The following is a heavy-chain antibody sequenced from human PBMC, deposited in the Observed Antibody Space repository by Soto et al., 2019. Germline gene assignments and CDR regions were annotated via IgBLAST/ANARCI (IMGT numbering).Heavy chain of an antibody. Sequence: PSETLSLTCTVSGGSITTGGYYWSWIRQLPGKGLEWIGHRYYSESTYYNPSLKSRVSISLDTSKNQFSLKLSFVTAADTAMYYCARTKCSGGSCYSWSLDYWGPATPVTVSS. V-gene: IGHV4-31*03. CDR2: RYYSEST. CDR3: ARTKCSGGSCYSWSLDY. D-gene: IGHD2-15*01. CDR1: GGSITTGGYY. J-gene: IGHJ4*02.